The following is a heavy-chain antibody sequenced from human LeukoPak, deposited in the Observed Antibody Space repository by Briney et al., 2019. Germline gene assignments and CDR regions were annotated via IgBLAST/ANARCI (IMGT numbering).Heavy chain of an antibody. CDR3: ASFFTYYYDSSGFL. CDR1: GGSISSGGYY. Sequence: SQTLSLTCTVSGGSISSGGYYWTWIRQHPGKGLEWIGYIYYSGSTYYNPSLKSRVTISVDTSKNQFSLKLSPVTAADTAVYYCASFFTYYYDSSGFLWGQGTLVTVSS. D-gene: IGHD3-22*01. J-gene: IGHJ4*02. CDR2: IYYSGST. V-gene: IGHV4-31*03.